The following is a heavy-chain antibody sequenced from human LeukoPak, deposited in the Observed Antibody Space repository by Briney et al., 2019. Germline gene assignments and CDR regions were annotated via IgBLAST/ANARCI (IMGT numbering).Heavy chain of an antibody. V-gene: IGHV4-34*01. CDR3: ARVYYYGSAPDY. J-gene: IGHJ4*02. CDR1: GGSFSGYY. CDR2: INHSGST. D-gene: IGHD3-10*01. Sequence: PSETLSLTCAVYGGSFSGYYWSWIRQPPGKGLEWIGEINHSGSTNYNPSLKSRVTISVDTSKSQFSLKLSSVTAADTAVYYCARVYYYGSAPDYWGQGTLVTVSS.